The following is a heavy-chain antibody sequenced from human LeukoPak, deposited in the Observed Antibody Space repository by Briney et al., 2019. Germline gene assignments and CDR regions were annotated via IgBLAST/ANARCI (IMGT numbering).Heavy chain of an antibody. CDR3: ARIEVRYFDYLTKSYSYMDV. J-gene: IGHJ6*03. CDR2: IKQDGSEK. CDR1: GFTFSSYW. D-gene: IGHD3-9*01. Sequence: PGGSLRLSCAASGFTFSSYWMSWVRQAPGKGLEWVANIKQDGSEKYYVDSVKGRFTISRDNAKNSLYLQMNSLRAEETAVYFCARIEVRYFDYLTKSYSYMDVWGKGTTVTVSS. V-gene: IGHV3-7*01.